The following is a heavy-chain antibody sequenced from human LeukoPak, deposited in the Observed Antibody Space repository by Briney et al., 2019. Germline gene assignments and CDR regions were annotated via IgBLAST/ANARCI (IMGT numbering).Heavy chain of an antibody. Sequence: PGRSLRLSCVASGFTFSSYAMHWVRQAPGKGLEWVAVISYDGSNKYYADSVKGRFTISRDNSKNTLYLQMDSLRAEDTAVYYCARDNRQQLAFDYWGQGTLVTVSS. V-gene: IGHV3-30-3*01. J-gene: IGHJ4*02. CDR3: ARDNRQQLAFDY. D-gene: IGHD6-13*01. CDR2: ISYDGSNK. CDR1: GFTFSSYA.